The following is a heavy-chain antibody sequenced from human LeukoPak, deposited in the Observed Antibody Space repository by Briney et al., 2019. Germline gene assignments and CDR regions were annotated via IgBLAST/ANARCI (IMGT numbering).Heavy chain of an antibody. CDR1: GGSISSGGYY. D-gene: IGHD3-10*01. CDR2: IYYSGST. CDR3: ARGSYYYGSGSYLEDAFDI. J-gene: IGHJ3*02. Sequence: SETLSLTCTVSGGSISSGGYYWSWIRQHPGKGLEWIGYIYYSGSTYYNPSLKSRVTISVDTSKNQFSLKLSSVTAADTAVYYCARGSYYYGSGSYLEDAFDIWGQGTMVTVSS. V-gene: IGHV4-31*03.